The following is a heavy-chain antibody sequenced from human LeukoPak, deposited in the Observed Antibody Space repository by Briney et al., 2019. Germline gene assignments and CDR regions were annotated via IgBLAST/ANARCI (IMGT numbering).Heavy chain of an antibody. Sequence: GGSLRLSCAASGFTFSSYAMNWVRQAPGKGLEWVGRIKTKSEGGTTDYAAPAKGRFTISRDDSKNALFLQMDSLKSDDTAMYYCTTEFKELGSFFYFYYMDVWGTGTTVTISS. D-gene: IGHD3-10*01. CDR1: GFTFSSYA. CDR2: IKTKSEGGTT. V-gene: IGHV3-15*01. J-gene: IGHJ6*03. CDR3: TTEFKELGSFFYFYYMDV.